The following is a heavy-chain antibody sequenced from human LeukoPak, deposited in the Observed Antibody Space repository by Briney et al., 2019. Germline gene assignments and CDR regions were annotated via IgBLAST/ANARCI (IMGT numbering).Heavy chain of an antibody. CDR3: AREGSDYYGSGSYYRSYYYYMDV. J-gene: IGHJ6*03. CDR2: IYTSGST. CDR1: GGSISSYY. D-gene: IGHD3-10*01. Sequence: KASETLSLTCTVSGGSISSYYWSWIRQPAGKGVEWIGRIYTSGSTNYNPSLKSRVTMSVDTSKNQFSLKLSSVTAADTAVYYCAREGSDYYGSGSYYRSYYYYMDVWGKGTTVTISS. V-gene: IGHV4-4*07.